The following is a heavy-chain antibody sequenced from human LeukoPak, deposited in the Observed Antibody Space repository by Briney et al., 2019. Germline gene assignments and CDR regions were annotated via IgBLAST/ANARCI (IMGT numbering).Heavy chain of an antibody. V-gene: IGHV4-38-2*02. CDR1: GYSISSGYY. Sequence: SETLSLTCTVSGYSISSGYYWGWIRQPPGKGLEWIGSIYHSGSTYYNPSLKSRVTISVDTSKNQFSLKLSSVTAADTAVYYCAREKVATMVRGGLDYWGQGTLVTVSS. J-gene: IGHJ4*02. CDR3: AREKVATMVRGGLDY. CDR2: IYHSGST. D-gene: IGHD3-10*01.